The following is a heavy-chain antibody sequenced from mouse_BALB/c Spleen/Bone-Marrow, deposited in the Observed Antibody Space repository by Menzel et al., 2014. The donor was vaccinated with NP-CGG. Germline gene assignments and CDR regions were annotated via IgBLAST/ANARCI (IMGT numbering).Heavy chain of an antibody. CDR3: TRANYGNSCYFAY. D-gene: IGHD2-1*01. J-gene: IGHJ2*01. CDR2: IRRKANNLRT. CDR1: GFTFSDAW. V-gene: IGHV6-6*01. Sequence: EVQRVESGGGLVQPGGSMKLSCAASGFTFSDAWMDWVRQSPEKGLEWVAEIRRKANNLRTHYAESVKVRISISRADSKTSVYLQMNNLRAEDTGIYYCTRANYGNSCYFAYWGQGTPLTVSS.